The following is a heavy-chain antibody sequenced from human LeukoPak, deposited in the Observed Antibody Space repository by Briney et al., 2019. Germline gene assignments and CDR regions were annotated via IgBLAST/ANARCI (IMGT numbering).Heavy chain of an antibody. Sequence: GGSLRLSCAASGFTFSSYWMHWVRQAPGKGLVWVSRIHSDGSSTSYADSVKGRFTISRDNAKNTLYLQMNSLRAEDTAVYYCARDQSIAVAGTRIPAGYWGQGTLVTVPS. D-gene: IGHD6-19*01. CDR3: ARDQSIAVAGTRIPAGY. CDR2: IHSDGSST. V-gene: IGHV3-74*01. J-gene: IGHJ4*02. CDR1: GFTFSSYW.